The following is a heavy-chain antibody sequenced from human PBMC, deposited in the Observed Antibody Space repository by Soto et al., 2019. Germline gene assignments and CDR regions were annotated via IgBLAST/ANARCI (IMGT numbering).Heavy chain of an antibody. CDR1: GFTFSSYA. Sequence: GGSLRLSCAASGFTFSSYAMSWVRQAPGKGLEWVSAISGSGGSTYYADSVKGRFTISRDNSKNTLYLQMNSLRAEDTAVYYCAKDNDILTGYTSDYWGQGTLVTVSS. J-gene: IGHJ4*02. D-gene: IGHD3-9*01. V-gene: IGHV3-23*01. CDR3: AKDNDILTGYTSDY. CDR2: ISGSGGST.